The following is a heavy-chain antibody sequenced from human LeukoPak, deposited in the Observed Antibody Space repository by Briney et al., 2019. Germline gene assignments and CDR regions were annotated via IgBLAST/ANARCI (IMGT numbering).Heavy chain of an antibody. Sequence: GGSLRLSCTASGLTFTNYAMTWVRQAPGKGLEWVSLISGSGSRAKYADSAECRFTITRDNSNNTLFLLMSSLRAAATAIYYCEKVGSCRWYALDVGGRGNSVTVS. V-gene: IGHV3-23*01. CDR2: ISGSGSRA. CDR3: EKVGSCRWYALDV. D-gene: IGHD1-26*01. J-gene: IGHJ6*02. CDR1: GLTFTNYA.